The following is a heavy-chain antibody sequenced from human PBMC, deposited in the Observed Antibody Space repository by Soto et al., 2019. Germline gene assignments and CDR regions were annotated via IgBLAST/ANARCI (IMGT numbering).Heavy chain of an antibody. CDR1: GYSFTSYG. CDR2: ISANSGNT. CDR3: VRDPQRNDY. Sequence: QVQLVQSGPEVKKPGASVKVSCKASGYSFTSYGVSWVRQAPGQGLEWMGWISANSGNTDYAQKFRGRVTMTTETSTSTAYMDLRSLRSDYTAVYYCVRDPQRNDYWGQGTLVTVSS. D-gene: IGHD6-25*01. V-gene: IGHV1-18*04. J-gene: IGHJ4*02.